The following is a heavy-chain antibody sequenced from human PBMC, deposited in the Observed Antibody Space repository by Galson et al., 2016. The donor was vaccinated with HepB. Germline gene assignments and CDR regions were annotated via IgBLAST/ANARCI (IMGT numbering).Heavy chain of an antibody. D-gene: IGHD4/OR15-4a*01. V-gene: IGHV3-33*01. J-gene: IGHJ4*02. CDR1: GFNFRACG. CDR3: ARDPSRSIFDYGGDY. Sequence: SLRLSCAASGFNFRACGMHWLRQAPGRGLEWVALIWYDGNKTYYADSVKGRFTISRDNAKNTLYLQMNSLRTEDTAVYYCARDPSRSIFDYGGDYWGQGTLVTVSS. CDR2: IWYDGNKT.